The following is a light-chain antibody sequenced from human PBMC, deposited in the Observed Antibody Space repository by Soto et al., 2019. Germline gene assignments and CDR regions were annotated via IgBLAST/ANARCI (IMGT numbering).Light chain of an antibody. CDR3: SSYTSSSTRV. J-gene: IGLJ3*02. Sequence: QSALTQPASVSGSPGQSITISCTGTSSDVGRYNFVSWYQQHPGKAPKLMIYDVSNRPSGVSDRFSGSKSGNTASLTISGLQAEDEADYYCSSYTSSSTRVFGGGTKVTVL. CDR1: SSDVGRYNF. V-gene: IGLV2-14*01. CDR2: DVS.